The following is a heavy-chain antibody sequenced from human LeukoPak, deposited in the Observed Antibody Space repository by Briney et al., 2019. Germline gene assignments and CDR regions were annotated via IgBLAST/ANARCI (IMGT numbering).Heavy chain of an antibody. CDR2: ISWNSGSI. J-gene: IGHJ4*02. D-gene: IGHD5-18*01. CDR1: GFTFDDYA. Sequence: GRSLRLSCAASGFTFDDYAMHWVRHAPGKGLEWVSSISWNSGSIGYADSVKGRFTISRDNAKNSLYLQMNSLRAEDTALYYCAKDRYPGYSYGHFDYWGQGTLVTVSS. V-gene: IGHV3-9*01. CDR3: AKDRYPGYSYGHFDY.